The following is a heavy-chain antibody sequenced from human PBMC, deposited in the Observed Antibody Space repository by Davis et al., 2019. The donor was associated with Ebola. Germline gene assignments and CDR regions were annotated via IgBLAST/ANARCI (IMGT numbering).Heavy chain of an antibody. J-gene: IGHJ6*02. V-gene: IGHV1-18*01. D-gene: IGHD3-10*01. CDR3: ATDRRMVRGVIITGYYYYGMDV. CDR2: ISAYNGNT. Sequence: ASVTVSCKASGYTFTSYGITWVRQAPGQGLEWMGWISAYNGNTNYAQKLQGRVTMTTDTSTSTAYMELRSLRSDDTAVYYCATDRRMVRGVIITGYYYYGMDVWGQGTTVTVSS. CDR1: GYTFTSYG.